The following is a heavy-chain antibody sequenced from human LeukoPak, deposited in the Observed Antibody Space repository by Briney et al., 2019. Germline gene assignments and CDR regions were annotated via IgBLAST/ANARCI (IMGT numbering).Heavy chain of an antibody. V-gene: IGHV5-51*01. Sequence: GESLKISCKGSGYSLTSYWIGWVRQMPGKGLEWMGIIYPGDSDTRYSPSFQGQVTISADKSISTAYLQWSSLKASDTAMYYCARVGVQLGRSFDYWGQGTLVTVSS. CDR2: IYPGDSDT. J-gene: IGHJ4*02. D-gene: IGHD6-13*01. CDR1: GYSLTSYW. CDR3: ARVGVQLGRSFDY.